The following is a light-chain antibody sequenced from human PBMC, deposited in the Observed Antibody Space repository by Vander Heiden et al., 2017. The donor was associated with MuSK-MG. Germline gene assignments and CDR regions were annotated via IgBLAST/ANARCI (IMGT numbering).Light chain of an antibody. CDR1: QSISSY. CDR3: QQSYSTPRT. Sequence: DIQMTQSPSSLSASVGDRVTITCRASQSISSYLNWYQQKPGKAPRLLIYGASSRQSGVPSRFSGSGSGTEFTLTISSLQPEDFATYYCQQSYSTPRTFGQGTKVEIK. CDR2: GAS. V-gene: IGKV1-39*01. J-gene: IGKJ1*01.